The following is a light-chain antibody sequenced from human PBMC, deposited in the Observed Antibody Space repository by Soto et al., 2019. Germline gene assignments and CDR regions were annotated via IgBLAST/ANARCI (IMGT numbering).Light chain of an antibody. V-gene: IGKV3-11*01. CDR1: QSVSSY. J-gene: IGKJ1*01. CDR2: DAS. CDR3: QQLSNWLWT. Sequence: EIVLTQSPATLSLSPGERATLSCRASQSVSSYLAWYQQKPGQAPRLLIYDASNRATGIPARFSGSGSGTDFTLTISSLEPEDFAVYYCQQLSNWLWTFGQGTKV.